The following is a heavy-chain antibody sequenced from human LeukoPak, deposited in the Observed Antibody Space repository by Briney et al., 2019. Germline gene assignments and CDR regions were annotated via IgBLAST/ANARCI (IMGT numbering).Heavy chain of an antibody. J-gene: IGHJ4*02. D-gene: IGHD4-17*01. CDR3: ARVYGDYGDY. CDR2: IYYSGST. Sequence: SETLSLTCTVSGGSISSYYWSWIRQPRGKGLEWIGYIYYSGSTNYNPSLKSRVTISVDTSKNQFSLNLTSVTAADTAVYYCARVYGDYGDYWGQGILVTVSS. CDR1: GGSISSYY. V-gene: IGHV4-59*08.